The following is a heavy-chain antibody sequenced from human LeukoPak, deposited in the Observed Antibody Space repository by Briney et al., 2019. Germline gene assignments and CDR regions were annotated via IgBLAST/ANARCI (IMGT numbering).Heavy chain of an antibody. CDR2: INHSGST. CDR3: AREGGGRAFEI. Sequence: SQTLSLTCAVYGGSFSGYYWGWIRQPPGKGLEWIGEINHSGSTNYHPSLKRRVTISVDKSRTQFSLSLSSGNVGEPPFYYCAREGGGRAFEIWGQGKMCTVSS. V-gene: IGHV4-34*01. CDR1: GGSFSGYY. J-gene: IGHJ3*02. D-gene: IGHD3-10*01.